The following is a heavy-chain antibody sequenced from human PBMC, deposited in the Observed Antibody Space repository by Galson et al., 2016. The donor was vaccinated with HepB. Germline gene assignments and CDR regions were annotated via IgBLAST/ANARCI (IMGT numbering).Heavy chain of an antibody. D-gene: IGHD1-26*01. CDR3: VRDWDGATNWFDP. Sequence: SVKVSCKASGYIFTRFGISWVRQAPGQGLEWMGWISTSEGRTNFAQKFQDRVTMTTDTSTSTAYLELRSLRFDDTAVYYCVRDWDGATNWFDPWAREPWSPSP. CDR2: ISTSEGRT. CDR1: GYIFTRFG. J-gene: IGHJ5*02. V-gene: IGHV1-18*01.